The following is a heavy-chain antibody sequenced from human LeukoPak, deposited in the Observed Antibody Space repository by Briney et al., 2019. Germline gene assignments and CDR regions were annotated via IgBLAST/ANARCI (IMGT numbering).Heavy chain of an antibody. CDR1: GFTFVSYW. D-gene: IGHD6-13*01. CDR2: KNQEESEQ. V-gene: IGHV3-7*02. Sequence: GGSLTLSFPASGFTFVSYWSSWFRQAPGKGLDWVANKNQEESEQYYVDSAKGRFTISRDNGKKSLFLQMNSLRVEDTAVYFCVRGRGNSSSWYWDYWGQGTLVTVSS. CDR3: VRGRGNSSSWYWDY. J-gene: IGHJ4*02.